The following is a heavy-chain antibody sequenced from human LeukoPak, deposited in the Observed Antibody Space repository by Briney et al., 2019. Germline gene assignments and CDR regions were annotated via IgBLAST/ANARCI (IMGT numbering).Heavy chain of an antibody. V-gene: IGHV3-30*18. Sequence: PGGSLRLSCAASGFTFSSYGMHWVRQAPGKGLEWVAVISYDGSNKYYADSVKGRFTISRDNSKNTLYLQMNSLRAEDTAVYYCAKGSYYGSGSYANYWGQGTLVTVSS. J-gene: IGHJ4*02. D-gene: IGHD3-10*01. CDR3: AKGSYYGSGSYANY. CDR2: ISYDGSNK. CDR1: GFTFSSYG.